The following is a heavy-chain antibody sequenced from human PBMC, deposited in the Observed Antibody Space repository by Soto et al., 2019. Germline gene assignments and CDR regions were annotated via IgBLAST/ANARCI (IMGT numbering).Heavy chain of an antibody. V-gene: IGHV1-46*01. CDR2: INPSGGST. Sequence: ASVKVSCKASGYTFTSYYMHWVRQAPGQGLEWMGIINPSGGSTSYAQKFQGRVTMTRDTSTSTVYMELSSLRSEDTAVYYCANSSEAGTYFDYWGQGTLVTVSS. D-gene: IGHD6-13*01. CDR1: GYTFTSYY. J-gene: IGHJ4*02. CDR3: ANSSEAGTYFDY.